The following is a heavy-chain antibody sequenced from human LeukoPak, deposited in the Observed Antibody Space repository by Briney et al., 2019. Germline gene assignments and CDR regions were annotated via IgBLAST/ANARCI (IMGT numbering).Heavy chain of an antibody. Sequence: KTSETLSLTCTVSGGSISTYYWSWIRQPPGKGLEYIGYIYYRGSTNYNPSLKSRVTISVDTSKNQFSLKLSSVTAADTAVYYCASSGSCLPHFDYWGQGTLVIVSS. D-gene: IGHD1-26*01. CDR2: IYYRGST. J-gene: IGHJ4*02. V-gene: IGHV4-59*01. CDR3: ASSGSCLPHFDY. CDR1: GGSISTYY.